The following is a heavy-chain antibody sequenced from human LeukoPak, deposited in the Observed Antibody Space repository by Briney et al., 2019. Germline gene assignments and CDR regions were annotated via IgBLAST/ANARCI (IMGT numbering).Heavy chain of an antibody. D-gene: IGHD5-24*01. J-gene: IGHJ4*02. CDR3: AGVVKKGDGYDY. CDR1: AGSISPYY. V-gene: IGHV4-59*01. Sequence: PSEALSLTCTVSAGSISPYYWSWIRQPPARGLEWIGYIYYRGSTNYNHTLTSRVTISIETSKNHLSLKLSSVTAAATTVDYCAGVVKKGDGYDYWGQGTLVTVSS. CDR2: IYYRGST.